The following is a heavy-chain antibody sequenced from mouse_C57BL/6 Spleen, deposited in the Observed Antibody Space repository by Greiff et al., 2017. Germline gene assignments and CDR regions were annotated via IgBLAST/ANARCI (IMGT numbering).Heavy chain of an antibody. D-gene: IGHD2-5*01. Sequence: VQLQQSGAELVKPGASVTLSCTASGYTFTEYTIHWVKQRSGQGLEWIGWVYPGSGSIKYTEKVTAKATLTADKSSSTVYMELSRVTSEDAAVYFGARPYSNYLYYFDDWGQGTTLTVSS. V-gene: IGHV1-62-2*01. CDR3: ARPYSNYLYYFDD. CDR1: GYTFTEYT. CDR2: VYPGSGSI. J-gene: IGHJ2*01.